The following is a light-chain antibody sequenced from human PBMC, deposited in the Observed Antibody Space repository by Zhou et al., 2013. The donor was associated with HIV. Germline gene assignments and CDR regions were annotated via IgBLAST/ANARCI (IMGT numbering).Light chain of an antibody. J-gene: IGKJ4*01. Sequence: DIQMTQSPSSLSASVGDRVTITCRASQDIRNELAWYQQKPGKAPKRLIYTASSLQSGVPSRFSGSGSGTEFTLTISSLQPEDSATYYCLQHNSYPLTFGGGTKVEIK. CDR2: TAS. CDR3: LQHNSYPLT. CDR1: QDIRNE. V-gene: IGKV1-17*01.